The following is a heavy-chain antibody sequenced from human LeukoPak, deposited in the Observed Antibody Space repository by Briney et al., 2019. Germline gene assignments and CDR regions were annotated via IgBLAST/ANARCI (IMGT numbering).Heavy chain of an antibody. CDR3: ARALGGYSYGYAVDY. Sequence: SETLSLTCTVSGGSISSGRYYWSWIRQPAGKGLEWIGRIYTSGSTNYNPSLKSRVTISVDTSKNQFSLKLSSVTAADTAVYYCARALGGYSYGYAVDYWGQGTLVTVSS. J-gene: IGHJ4*02. CDR2: IYTSGST. D-gene: IGHD5-18*01. V-gene: IGHV4-61*02. CDR1: GGSISSGRYY.